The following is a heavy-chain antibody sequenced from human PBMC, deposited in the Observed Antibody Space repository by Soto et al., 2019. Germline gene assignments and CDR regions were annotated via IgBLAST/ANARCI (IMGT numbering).Heavy chain of an antibody. J-gene: IGHJ4*02. CDR1: VDTYTSYY. Sequence: SVKVSCKASVDTYTSYYIHGVRQAPGQDRGWIGWIVVGRGNTNYAQSFQERLTITRDMSTRTVYMELSSLQSEDTAVYFCAALGIFGVVTPSGVWGQGTLVTVSS. D-gene: IGHD3-3*01. CDR2: IVVGRGNT. V-gene: IGHV1-58*02. CDR3: AALGIFGVVTPSGV.